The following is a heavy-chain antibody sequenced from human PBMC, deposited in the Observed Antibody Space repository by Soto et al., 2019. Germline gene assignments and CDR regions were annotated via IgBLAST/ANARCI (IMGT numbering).Heavy chain of an antibody. J-gene: IGHJ6*02. Sequence: SVKVSCKASGCTFSSYTMSWVRQAPGQGLEWMGGIIPIFGTTTYAHKFQGRVTITADESTSTVYMELSSLRGEDTAVYYCARGALTTLAYYYGMDVWGQGTTVTVS. D-gene: IGHD4-4*01. CDR1: GCTFSSYT. CDR3: ARGALTTLAYYYGMDV. CDR2: IIPIFGTT. V-gene: IGHV1-69*13.